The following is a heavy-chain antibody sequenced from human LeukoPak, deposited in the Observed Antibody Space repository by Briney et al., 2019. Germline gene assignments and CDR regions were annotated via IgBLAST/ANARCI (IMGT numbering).Heavy chain of an antibody. J-gene: IGHJ4*02. Sequence: ASVKVSCKASGYSFTSYVISWVRQAPGQGLEWMGWVSAYNGNTNYAQKFQGRATMTTDTSTSTTYMELRSLRSDDTAVYYCARSGHTRSWWDSESQYSPRGDYWGQGTLVTVSS. CDR2: VSAYNGNT. CDR3: ARSGHTRSWWDSESQYSPRGDY. V-gene: IGHV1-18*01. CDR1: GYSFTSYV. D-gene: IGHD1-26*01.